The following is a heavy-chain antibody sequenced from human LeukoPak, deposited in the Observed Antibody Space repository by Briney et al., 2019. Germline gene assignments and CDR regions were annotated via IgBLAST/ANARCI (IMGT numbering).Heavy chain of an antibody. D-gene: IGHD6-19*01. V-gene: IGHV1-2*02. Sequence: ASVKVSCKASGYTFTGYYMHWVRQAPGQGLEWLGWINPNTGATYYAQRFQGRVTMTRDTSISTAYMELSRLRSDDTAVYYCAAVAGLGNAFDIWGQGTMVTVSS. CDR3: AAVAGLGNAFDI. CDR1: GYTFTGYY. CDR2: INPNTGAT. J-gene: IGHJ3*02.